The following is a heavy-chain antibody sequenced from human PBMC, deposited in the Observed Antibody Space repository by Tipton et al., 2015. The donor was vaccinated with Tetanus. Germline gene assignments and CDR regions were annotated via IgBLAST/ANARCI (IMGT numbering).Heavy chain of an antibody. J-gene: IGHJ4*02. V-gene: IGHV4-39*01. D-gene: IGHD3-16*02. CDR2: IYHTGGS. CDR3: AGRKGFYRPFDY. Sequence: LVKPTETLSLTCSVSGASVSNTTLYWGWIRQPPGKGLEWIGGIYHTGGSYYLPSFKGRVTLSVDTSKDQFSLRLSSVTAADTALYYCAGRKGFYRPFDYWGLGILVTVSS. CDR1: GASVSNTTLY.